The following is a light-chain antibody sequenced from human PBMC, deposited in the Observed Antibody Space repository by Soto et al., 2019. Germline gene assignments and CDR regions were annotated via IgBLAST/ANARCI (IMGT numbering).Light chain of an antibody. CDR3: QQYHLYWT. V-gene: IGKV1-5*01. CDR1: QRIATW. Sequence: DIPLSQYPSTQSACVGDRGTISCRASQRIATWLAWYQHPPGSAPKLLIYGASTLQSGVPSRFSGSGSGAEFTLTIDNLQPEDFATYYCQQYHLYWTFGPGTKVDI. J-gene: IGKJ1*01. CDR2: GAS.